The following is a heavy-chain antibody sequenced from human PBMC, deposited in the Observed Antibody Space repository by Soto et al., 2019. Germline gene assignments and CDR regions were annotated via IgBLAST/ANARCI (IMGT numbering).Heavy chain of an antibody. CDR2: IYSGGGT. Sequence: GGSLRLSCAASGFTVSTNSMTWARQTPGKGLECVSVIYSGGGTHYADSVKGRFTISRDNSKNTLSLQMNSLRAEDTALYYCASRAVTTMRNAFDIWGQGTMVTVSS. J-gene: IGHJ3*02. CDR3: ASRAVTTMRNAFDI. V-gene: IGHV3-66*01. CDR1: GFTVSTNS. D-gene: IGHD4-17*01.